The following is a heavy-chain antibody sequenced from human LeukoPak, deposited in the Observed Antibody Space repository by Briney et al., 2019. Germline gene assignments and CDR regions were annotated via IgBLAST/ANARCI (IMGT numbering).Heavy chain of an antibody. V-gene: IGHV3-7*01. J-gene: IGHJ4*02. CDR3: VRDLGHSRHYFEY. CDR2: ISQDGSET. CDR1: GFTFNSFF. Sequence: GGSLRLSCAASGFTFNSFFLNWVRLTPGRELEWLACISQDGSETFYMNSVRGRFTISRDNTKNSLYLQMDSLRAEDTAVYFCVRDLGHSRHYFEYWGQGALVTVSS. D-gene: IGHD7-27*01.